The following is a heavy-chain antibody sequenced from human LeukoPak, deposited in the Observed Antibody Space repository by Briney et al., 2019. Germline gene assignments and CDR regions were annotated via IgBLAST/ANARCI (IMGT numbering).Heavy chain of an antibody. Sequence: GGSLRLSCAASGFTFSSYVMHWVRQAPGKGLEWVAYIQYDGSNQQYADSVKGRFSISRDSSKNILYLQMNSLRAEDTAVYYCAKFFTGEYVRAFDVWGQGTMVTVSS. J-gene: IGHJ3*01. CDR1: GFTFSSYV. CDR2: IQYDGSNQ. D-gene: IGHD3-10*02. V-gene: IGHV3-30*02. CDR3: AKFFTGEYVRAFDV.